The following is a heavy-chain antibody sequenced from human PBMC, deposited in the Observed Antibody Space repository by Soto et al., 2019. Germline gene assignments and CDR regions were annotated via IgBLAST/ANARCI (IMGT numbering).Heavy chain of an antibody. D-gene: IGHD3-10*01. V-gene: IGHV5-51*01. CDR2: IYPGDSDT. CDR3: AGGGVRGVITRTRDYYGMDI. J-gene: IGHJ6*02. CDR1: GYNFTSYW. Sequence: GESLKISCKGSGYNFTSYWIGWVRQMPGKGLEWLGIIYPGDSDTRYSPSFQGQVTISADKSISTAYLQWSSLKASDTAMYYCAGGGVRGVITRTRDYYGMDIWGQGTTVTVSS.